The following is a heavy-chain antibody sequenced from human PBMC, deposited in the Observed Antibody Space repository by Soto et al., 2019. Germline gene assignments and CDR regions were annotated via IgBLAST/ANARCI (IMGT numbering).Heavy chain of an antibody. J-gene: IGHJ6*03. CDR3: AKDRIYKVWTHGGYYMDV. D-gene: IGHD3-10*01. CDR1: GFTFSCYG. Sequence: GGSLRLSCAASGFTFSCYGMHWVRQAPGKGLEWVAVISYDGSNKYYADSVKGRFTISRDNSKNTLYLQMNSLRAEDTAVYYCAKDRIYKVWTHGGYYMDVWGKGTTVTVSS. CDR2: ISYDGSNK. V-gene: IGHV3-30*18.